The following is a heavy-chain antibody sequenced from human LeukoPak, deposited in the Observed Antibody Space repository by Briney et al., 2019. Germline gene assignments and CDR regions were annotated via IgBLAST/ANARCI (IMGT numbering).Heavy chain of an antibody. CDR1: GFTFSSYS. CDR3: ASSSWYYFDY. J-gene: IGHJ4*02. Sequence: GGSLRLSCAASGFTFSSYSMNWVRQAPGKGLEWVSYISSSSSTIYYADSVKGRFTISRDNAKNSLYLQTNSLRAEDTAVYYCASSSWYYFDYWGQGTLVTVSS. V-gene: IGHV3-48*01. CDR2: ISSSSSTI. D-gene: IGHD6-13*01.